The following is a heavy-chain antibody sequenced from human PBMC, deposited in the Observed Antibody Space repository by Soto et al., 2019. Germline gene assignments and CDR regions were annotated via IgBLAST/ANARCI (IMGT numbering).Heavy chain of an antibody. J-gene: IGHJ5*02. Sequence: SVKVSCKASGGTFSSYAISWVRQAPGQGXEWMGGIIPIFGTANYAQKFQGRVTITADESTSTAYMELSSLRSEDTAVYYCARAIINVDTAMAPGHWFDPWGQGSLVTVSS. CDR3: ARAIINVDTAMAPGHWFDP. CDR1: GGTFSSYA. CDR2: IIPIFGTA. D-gene: IGHD5-18*01. V-gene: IGHV1-69*13.